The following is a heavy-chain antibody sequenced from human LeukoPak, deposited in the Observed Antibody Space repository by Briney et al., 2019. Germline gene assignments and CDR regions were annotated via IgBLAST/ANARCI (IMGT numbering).Heavy chain of an antibody. D-gene: IGHD3-9*01. CDR3: ARYYDTFWPNLHYYMDV. CDR2: IYYSGST. Sequence: SETLSLTCTVSGGSISSYYWSWIRQPPGKGLEWIGYIYYSGSTNYNPSLKSRVTISVDTSKNQFSLKLSSVTAADTAVYYCARYYDTFWPNLHYYMDVWGKGTTVTVSS. V-gene: IGHV4-59*01. J-gene: IGHJ6*03. CDR1: GGSISSYY.